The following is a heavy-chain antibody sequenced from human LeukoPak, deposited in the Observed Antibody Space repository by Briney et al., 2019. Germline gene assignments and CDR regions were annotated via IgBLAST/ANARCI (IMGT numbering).Heavy chain of an antibody. J-gene: IGHJ5*02. V-gene: IGHV3-23*01. D-gene: IGHD5-18*01. CDR2: ISPPGGTT. CDR1: GFTFSNHA. CDR3: AREYSYGYDDWFDP. Sequence: GGSLRLSCAASGFTFSNHAMSWFRQAPGKGLEWVPAISPPGGTTYFADSVKGRFNISRDNSKNTLYLQMNSLRAGDTAIYYCAREYSYGYDDWFDPWGQGTLVTVSS.